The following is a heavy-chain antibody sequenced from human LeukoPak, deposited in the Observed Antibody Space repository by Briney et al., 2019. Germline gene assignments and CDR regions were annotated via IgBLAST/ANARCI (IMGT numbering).Heavy chain of an antibody. Sequence: GGSLRLSCAASGFTFSSYAMNWVRQAPGKGLEWVSAISGGGGTTYYADSVKGRFTISRDNSKNTLFLQMNSLRAGDTAVYYCAKDREGLSSGYDLEYFDYWGQGTLVTVSS. D-gene: IGHD5-12*01. CDR3: AKDREGLSSGYDLEYFDY. V-gene: IGHV3-23*01. J-gene: IGHJ4*02. CDR1: GFTFSSYA. CDR2: ISGGGGTT.